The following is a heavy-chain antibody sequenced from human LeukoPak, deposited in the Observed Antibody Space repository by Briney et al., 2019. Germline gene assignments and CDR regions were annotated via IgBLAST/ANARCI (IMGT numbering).Heavy chain of an antibody. D-gene: IGHD2-2*01. CDR2: INHSGST. CDR3: ARGGLVVVVPAARNWLDP. V-gene: IGHV4-34*01. CDR1: GGSFSGYY. Sequence: SETLSLTCAVYGGSFSGYYWSWIRQPPGKGLEWIGEINHSGSTNYNPSLKSRVTISVDTSKNQFSLKLSSVTAADTAVYYCARGGLVVVVPAARNWLDPWGQGTLVTVSS. J-gene: IGHJ5*02.